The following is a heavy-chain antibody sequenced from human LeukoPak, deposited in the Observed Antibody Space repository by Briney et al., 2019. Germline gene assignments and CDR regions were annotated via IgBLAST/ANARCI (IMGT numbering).Heavy chain of an antibody. CDR3: AIKRIHGNPFDY. V-gene: IGHV1-2*02. Sequence: ASVEVSCKASAYTFSDYYVHWVRQAPGQGLEWMGWFHPSSGGAGYAQEFQGRVTVTGDTSIFTAYMQLTRLTSDDTAVYYCAIKRIHGNPFDYWGQGTLVTVSS. CDR1: AYTFSDYY. D-gene: IGHD2/OR15-2a*01. J-gene: IGHJ4*02. CDR2: FHPSSGGA.